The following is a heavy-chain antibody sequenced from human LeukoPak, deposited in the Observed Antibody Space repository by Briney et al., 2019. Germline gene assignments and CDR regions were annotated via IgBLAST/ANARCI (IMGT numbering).Heavy chain of an antibody. D-gene: IGHD3-22*01. CDR3: ARRGGAADSMGYYYFMDV. CDR1: GFTFSSYA. V-gene: IGHV3-30*01. CDR2: ISDDGSKK. Sequence: GGSLRLSCAASGFTFSSYAMHWVRQAPGKGLEWVAVISDDGSKKYYADSVRGRFTISRDSPENTVDLQMNSLRDEDTALYYCARRGGAADSMGYYYFMDVWGKGTPVTVTS. J-gene: IGHJ6*03.